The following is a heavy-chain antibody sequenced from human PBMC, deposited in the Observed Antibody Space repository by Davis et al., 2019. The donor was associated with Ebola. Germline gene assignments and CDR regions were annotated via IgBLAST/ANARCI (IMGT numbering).Heavy chain of an antibody. CDR1: GFTFSSYD. J-gene: IGHJ3*02. V-gene: IGHV3-48*03. Sequence: PGGSLRLSCAASGFTFSSYDMNWVRQAPGKGLEWVSFIRTGYTTTVYYAESVKGRFTGSRDNAKNSLYLQLTGLRDEDTAVYYCARDRSGGAFDIWGQGTMVTVSS. CDR3: ARDRSGGAFDI. D-gene: IGHD2-15*01. CDR2: IRTGYTTTV.